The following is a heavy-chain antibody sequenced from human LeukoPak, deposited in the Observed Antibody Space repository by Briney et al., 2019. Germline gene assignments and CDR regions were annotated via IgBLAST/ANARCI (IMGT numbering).Heavy chain of an antibody. V-gene: IGHV3-7*01. CDR1: AFTFRTYR. D-gene: IGHD5-24*01. CDR3: ARTPSPGLQFYYFDY. CDR2: IKDDGSEK. J-gene: IGHJ4*02. Sequence: GGSLRLSCAASAFTFRTYRMSWVRQAPGKGLEWVANIKDDGSEKYYVDSVKGRFTISRDNAKNSLYLQMNSLRAEDTAFYYCARTPSPGLQFYYFDYWGQGALVIVSS.